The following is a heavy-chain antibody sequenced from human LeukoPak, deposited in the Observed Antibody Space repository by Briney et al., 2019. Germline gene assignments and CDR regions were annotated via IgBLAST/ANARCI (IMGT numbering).Heavy chain of an antibody. D-gene: IGHD3-10*01. CDR2: ISNSGSN. V-gene: IGHV4-4*07. Sequence: SETLSLTCTVSGGSISTYIWSWIRQTAGKGLEWMGRISNSGSNRYNAPLKSRLTMSVDTSKNQFSLKLDSVTAADTAVYYCAKVTYNAGAAAAVLKLVERTSYFDNWGQGILVTVSS. CDR1: GGSISTYI. CDR3: AKVTYNAGAAAAVLKLVERTSYFDN. J-gene: IGHJ4*02.